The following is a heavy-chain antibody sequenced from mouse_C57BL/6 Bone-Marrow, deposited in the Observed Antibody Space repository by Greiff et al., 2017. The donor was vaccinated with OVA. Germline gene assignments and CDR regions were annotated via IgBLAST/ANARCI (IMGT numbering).Heavy chain of an antibody. CDR2: IWSDGIT. V-gene: IGHV2-6-1*01. CDR1: GFSLTSYG. D-gene: IGHD2-1*01. CDR3: ARGNYYAMDY. Sequence: VQLVESGPGLVAPSQSLSITCTISGFSLTSYGVPWVRQSPGKGLEWLVVIWSDGITTYNSTLKSRLSISKDNSKSQVFLKMNSLQTDDTAMYYCARGNYYAMDYWGQGTSVTVSS. J-gene: IGHJ4*01.